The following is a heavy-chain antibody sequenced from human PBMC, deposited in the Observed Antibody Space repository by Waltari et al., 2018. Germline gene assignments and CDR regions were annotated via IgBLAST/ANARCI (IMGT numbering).Heavy chain of an antibody. CDR1: GFTYSMYW. CDR2: SNSDGSST. D-gene: IGHD4-17*01. J-gene: IGHJ2*01. V-gene: IGHV3-74*01. Sequence: VQLVESGGGSVQPGGPLRLSCAASGFTYSMYWLHWVRQAPGKGLVWVSRSNSDGSSTSYADSVKGRFTISKDNAKNTVYLQMNSLRAEDTAIYYCARGARRTTVTTGWWYFDLWGRGTLVTVSS. CDR3: ARGARRTTVTTGWWYFDL.